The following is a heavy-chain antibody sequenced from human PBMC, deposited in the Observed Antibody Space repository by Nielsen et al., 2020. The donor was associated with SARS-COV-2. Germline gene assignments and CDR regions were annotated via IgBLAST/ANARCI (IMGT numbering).Heavy chain of an antibody. J-gene: IGHJ6*02. V-gene: IGHV3-30*02. CDR3: ANWPYGDYYYGMDV. CDR1: GFTFSSYG. Sequence: GESLKISCAASGFTFSSYGMHWVRQAPGKGLEWVAVIWYDGSNKYYADSVKGRFTISRDNSKNTLYLQMNSLRAEDTAVYYCANWPYGDYYYGMDVWGQGTTVTVSS. D-gene: IGHD4-17*01. CDR2: IWYDGSNK.